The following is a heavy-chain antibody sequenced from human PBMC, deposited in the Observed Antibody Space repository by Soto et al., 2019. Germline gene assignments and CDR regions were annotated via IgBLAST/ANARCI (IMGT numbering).Heavy chain of an antibody. CDR3: ARDFGYGDSPIDY. CDR1: GFTFSSYG. CDR2: IWYDGSNK. Sequence: GGSLRLSCAASGFTFSSYGMHWVRQAPGKGLEWVAVIWYDGSNKYYADSVKGRFTISRDNSKNTLYLQMNSLRAEDTAVYYCARDFGYGDSPIDYWGQGTLVTVSS. J-gene: IGHJ4*02. V-gene: IGHV3-33*01. D-gene: IGHD4-17*01.